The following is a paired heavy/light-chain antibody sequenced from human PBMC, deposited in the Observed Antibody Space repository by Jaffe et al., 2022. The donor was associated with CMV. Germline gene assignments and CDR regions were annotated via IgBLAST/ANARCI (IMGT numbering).Light chain of an antibody. V-gene: IGKV2-28*01. CDR2: LGS. Sequence: DIVMTQSPLSLPVTPGEPASISCRSSQSLLHSNGYNYLDWYLQKPGKSPQLLIYLGSNRASGVPDRFSGSGSGTDFTLKISRVEAEDVGVYYCMQALQTPLTFGGGTKVEIK. CDR3: MQALQTPLT. J-gene: IGKJ4*01. CDR1: QSLLHSNGYNY.
Heavy chain of an antibody. CDR2: IYSGGST. Sequence: EVQLVESGGGLIQPGGSLRLSCAASGFTVSSNYMSWVRQAPGKGLEWVSVIYSGGSTYYADSVKGRFTISRDNSKNTLYLQMNSLRAEDTAVYYCARSRYYDFWSGHPRGYYYYGMDVWGQGTTVTVSS. J-gene: IGHJ6*02. CDR3: ARSRYYDFWSGHPRGYYYYGMDV. V-gene: IGHV3-53*01. D-gene: IGHD3-3*01. CDR1: GFTVSSNY.